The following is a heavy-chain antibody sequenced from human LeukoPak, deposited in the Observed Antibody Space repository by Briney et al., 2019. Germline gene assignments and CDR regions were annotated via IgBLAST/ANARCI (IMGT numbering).Heavy chain of an antibody. CDR3: ASAFLTGYYRNWFDP. J-gene: IGHJ5*02. CDR1: GFTFSSYA. D-gene: IGHD3-9*01. Sequence: GGSLRLSCAASGFTFSSYAMSWVRQGPGKGLEWVSTISGNGVDTYSADSVKGRFTISRDNSKNTLYLQMSSLRVGDTAVYYCASAFLTGYYRNWFDPWGQGTLVTVSS. CDR2: ISGNGVDT. V-gene: IGHV3-23*01.